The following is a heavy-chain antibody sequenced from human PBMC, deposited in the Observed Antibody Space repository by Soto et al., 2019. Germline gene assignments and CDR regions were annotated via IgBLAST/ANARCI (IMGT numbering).Heavy chain of an antibody. V-gene: IGHV3-21*01. CDR1: GFTFSSYS. CDR2: ISSSSSYI. Sequence: EVQLVESGGGLVKPGGSLRLSCAASGFTFSSYSMNWVRQAPGKGLEWVSSISSSSSYIYYADSVKGRFTISRDNAKKSLYLQMNSLRAEDTAVYYCAREGEGGMIVVVVAALDYWGQGTLVTVSS. D-gene: IGHD2-15*01. J-gene: IGHJ4*02. CDR3: AREGEGGMIVVVVAALDY.